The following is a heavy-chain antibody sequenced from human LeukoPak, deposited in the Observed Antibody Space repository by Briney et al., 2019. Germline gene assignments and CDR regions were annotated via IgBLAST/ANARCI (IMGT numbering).Heavy chain of an antibody. Sequence: SETLSLICAVSGFSISSGYYWGWIRQPPGKGLEWIGEINHSGSTNYNPSLKSRVTISVDTSKNQFSLKLSSVTAADTAVYYCARGRRITFGGFIVNFDYWGQGTLVTVSS. CDR1: GFSISSGYY. J-gene: IGHJ4*02. V-gene: IGHV4-34*01. CDR2: INHSGST. CDR3: ARGRRITFGGFIVNFDY. D-gene: IGHD3-16*02.